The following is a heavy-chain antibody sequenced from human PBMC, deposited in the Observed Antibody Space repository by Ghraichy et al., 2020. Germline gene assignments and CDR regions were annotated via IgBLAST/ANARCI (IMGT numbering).Heavy chain of an antibody. Sequence: GGSLRLSCAASGFTFSNYAMSWVRQAPGKGPEWVSFISGSGGSTYYADYVKGRFTISRDNSKNTLDLQMNSLRAEDTAIYYCTKDDYYDSSGPSNFDIWGQGIMVTVSS. CDR2: ISGSGGST. CDR3: TKDDYYDSSGPSNFDI. V-gene: IGHV3-23*01. J-gene: IGHJ3*02. D-gene: IGHD3-22*01. CDR1: GFTFSNYA.